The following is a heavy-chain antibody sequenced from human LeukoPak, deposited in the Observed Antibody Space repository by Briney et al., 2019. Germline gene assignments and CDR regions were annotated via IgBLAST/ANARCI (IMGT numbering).Heavy chain of an antibody. CDR2: IIPIFGTA. D-gene: IGHD2-15*01. V-gene: IGHV1-69*06. CDR1: GGTFSSYA. Sequence: ASVKVSCKASGGTFSSYAISWVRQAPGQGLEWMGGIIPIFGTANYAQKFQGRVTITADKSTSTAYMELSSLRSEDTAVYYCARAMAVVAAKDAFDIWGQGTMVTVSS. CDR3: ARAMAVVAAKDAFDI. J-gene: IGHJ3*02.